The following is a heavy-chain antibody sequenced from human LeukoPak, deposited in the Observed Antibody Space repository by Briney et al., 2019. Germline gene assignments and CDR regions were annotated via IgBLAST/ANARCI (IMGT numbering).Heavy chain of an antibody. CDR1: GFTVSSNY. CDR3: ARDSPPGSSSWYGMDV. CDR2: IYSGGST. V-gene: IGHV3-66*01. J-gene: IGHJ6*02. Sequence: GGSLRLSCAASGFTVSSNYMSWVRQAPGKGLEWVSVIYSGGSTYYADSVKGRFTISRDNSKNTLYLQMNSLRAEDTAVYYCARDSPPGSSSWYGMDVRGQGTTVTVSS. D-gene: IGHD6-13*01.